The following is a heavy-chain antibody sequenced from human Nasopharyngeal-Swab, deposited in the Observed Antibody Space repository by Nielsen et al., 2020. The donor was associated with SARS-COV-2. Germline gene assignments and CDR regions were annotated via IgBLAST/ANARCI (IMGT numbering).Heavy chain of an antibody. D-gene: IGHD6-13*01. CDR1: GFTFSSYS. Sequence: GESLKISCAASGFTFSSYSMNWVRQAPGKGLEWVSSISSSSGYIYYADSVKGRFTISRDNAKNSLYLQMNSLRAEDTAVYYCARVRQQLQHGMDVWGQGTTVTVSS. J-gene: IGHJ6*02. CDR2: ISSSSGYI. CDR3: ARVRQQLQHGMDV. V-gene: IGHV3-21*01.